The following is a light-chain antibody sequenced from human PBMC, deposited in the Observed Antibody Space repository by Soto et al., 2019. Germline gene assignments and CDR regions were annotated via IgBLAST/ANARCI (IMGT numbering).Light chain of an antibody. CDR1: QSISSW. CDR3: QQYNSYPYT. V-gene: IGKV1-5*01. J-gene: IGKJ2*01. CDR2: DAS. Sequence: DIQMTQSPSTLSASVGDRVTITCRASQSISSWLAWYQQKPGKAPKLLIYDASSLESGVPSRFSGSGSGTEFTLTISSLQPEDFATDYGQQYNSYPYTFGQGTKLEIK.